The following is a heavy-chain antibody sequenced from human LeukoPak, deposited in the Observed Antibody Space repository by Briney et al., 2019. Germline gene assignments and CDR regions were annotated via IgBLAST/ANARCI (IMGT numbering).Heavy chain of an antibody. J-gene: IGHJ6*02. Sequence: SSETLSLTCAVYGGSFSGNYWTWLRQPPGKGLEWIGYIYYSGSTNYNPSLKSRVTISVDTSKNQFSLKLSSVTAADTAVYYCARCAGDYVPYYYYYYGMDVWGQGTTVTVSS. CDR1: GGSFSGNY. CDR3: ARCAGDYVPYYYYYYGMDV. CDR2: IYYSGST. D-gene: IGHD4-17*01. V-gene: IGHV4-59*08.